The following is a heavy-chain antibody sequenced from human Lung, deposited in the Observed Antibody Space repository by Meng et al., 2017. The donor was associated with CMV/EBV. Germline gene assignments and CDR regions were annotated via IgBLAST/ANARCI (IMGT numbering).Heavy chain of an antibody. CDR2: IDWDDDK. CDR1: GFSLSTSRMR. V-gene: IGHV2-70D*14. J-gene: IGHJ4*02. D-gene: IGHD5-24*01. CDR3: ARMGYGYNYFDY. Sequence: SGPXLVXPTQTLTLTCTFSGFSLSTSRMRVSWIRQPPGKALEWLARIDWDDDKFYSTSLKTRLTISKDTSKNQVVLTMTNMDPVDTATYYCARMGYGYNYFDYWGQGTLVTVSS.